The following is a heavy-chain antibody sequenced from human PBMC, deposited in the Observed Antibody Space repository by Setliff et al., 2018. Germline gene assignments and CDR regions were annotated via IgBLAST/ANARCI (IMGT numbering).Heavy chain of an antibody. CDR3: ARVDFTMIQGVLGL. CDR1: GVSISSYY. Sequence: ASETLSLTCNVSGVSISSYYWSWIRQPPGKGLESIGYIQKSGGTNYNPALKSRVTISVDMSKNQFSLKLTSVTAADTAVYYCARVDFTMIQGVLGLWGQGTLVTVSS. D-gene: IGHD3-10*01. CDR2: IQKSGGT. V-gene: IGHV4-59*12. J-gene: IGHJ1*01.